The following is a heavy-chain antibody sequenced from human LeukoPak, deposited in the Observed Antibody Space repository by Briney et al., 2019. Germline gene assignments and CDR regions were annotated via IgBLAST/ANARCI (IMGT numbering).Heavy chain of an antibody. D-gene: IGHD1-14*01. CDR3: VRRAPWSGSPASFDV. CDR2: ISGNGGST. V-gene: IGHV3-23*01. CDR1: GFTFDSYA. Sequence: GGSLRLSCAASGFTFDSYAMSWVRQAPGKGLEWVSHISGNGGSTYYADSVKGRFTISRDNSKNTLYLQMDSLRAEDTARYYCVRRAPWSGSPASFDVWGQGTMDTVSS. J-gene: IGHJ3*01.